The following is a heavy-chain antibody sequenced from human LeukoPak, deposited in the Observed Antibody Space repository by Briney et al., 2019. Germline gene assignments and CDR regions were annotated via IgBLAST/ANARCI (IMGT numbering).Heavy chain of an antibody. D-gene: IGHD2-8*01. Sequence: PGGSLRLSCEASGFSVGDNYMTWVRQAPGKGLEWVSVIYSGGSTYYADSVKCRFTISRDNSKNTLYLQMNSLRAEDTAVYYCAREGGAGGTIDYWGQGTLVTVSS. CDR2: IYSGGST. CDR1: GFSVGDNY. J-gene: IGHJ4*02. CDR3: AREGGAGGTIDY. V-gene: IGHV3-53*01.